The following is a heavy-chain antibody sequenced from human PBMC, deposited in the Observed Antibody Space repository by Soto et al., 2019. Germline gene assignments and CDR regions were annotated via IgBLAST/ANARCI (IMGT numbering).Heavy chain of an antibody. Sequence: GGSLRLSCAASGFTFSSYWMHWVRQAPGKGLVWVSRINSDGSSTSYADSVKGRFTISRDNAKNTLYLQMNSLRAEDTAVYYCARGQRDHYGSGIRSHDYYYYMDVWGKGTTVTVSS. V-gene: IGHV3-74*01. CDR2: INSDGSST. CDR1: GFTFSSYW. J-gene: IGHJ6*03. D-gene: IGHD3-10*01. CDR3: ARGQRDHYGSGIRSHDYYYYMDV.